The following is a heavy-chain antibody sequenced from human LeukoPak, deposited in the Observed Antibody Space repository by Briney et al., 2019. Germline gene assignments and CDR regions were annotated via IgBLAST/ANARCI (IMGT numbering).Heavy chain of an antibody. CDR2: MYYSGST. CDR3: ARTTEGGYTYGYFYYYYMDV. CDR1: GGSITRYY. V-gene: IGHV4-59*01. D-gene: IGHD5-18*01. Sequence: SGTLSLTCTVSGGSITRYYWNWIRQPPGKGLEYIGYMYYSGSTNYNPSLKSRVTISVDTSKNQFSLKLTSVTAADTAVYYCARTTEGGYTYGYFYYYYMDVWGKGTTVTISS. J-gene: IGHJ6*03.